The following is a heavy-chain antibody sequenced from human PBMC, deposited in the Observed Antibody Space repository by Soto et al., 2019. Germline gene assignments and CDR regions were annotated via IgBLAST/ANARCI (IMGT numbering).Heavy chain of an antibody. D-gene: IGHD5-18*01. CDR1: GFTFDDYA. CDR3: AKALSGYTYGTFDY. V-gene: IGHV3-9*01. Sequence: PGGSLRLSCAASGFTFDDYARHWVRQAPGKGLEWVSVINWNAGSIGYADSVKGRFTISKDIAKNSLYLQMNSLRAEDTALYYCAKALSGYTYGTFDYGGRGTRVTV. CDR2: INWNAGSI. J-gene: IGHJ4*02.